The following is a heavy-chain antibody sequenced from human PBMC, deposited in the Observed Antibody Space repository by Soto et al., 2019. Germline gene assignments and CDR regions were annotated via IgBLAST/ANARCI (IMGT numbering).Heavy chain of an antibody. CDR1: GFTFSSYA. Sequence: QVQLVESGGGVVQPGRSLRLSCASSGFTFSSYAMHWVRQAPGKGLERVAVISYDGSNKYYADSVKGRFTISRDNSKNTLYLQMNSLRAEDTAVYYCARSGGLVFQYYYYGMDVWGQGTTVTVSS. CDR2: ISYDGSNK. V-gene: IGHV3-30-3*01. J-gene: IGHJ6*02. D-gene: IGHD2-21*02. CDR3: ARSGGLVFQYYYYGMDV.